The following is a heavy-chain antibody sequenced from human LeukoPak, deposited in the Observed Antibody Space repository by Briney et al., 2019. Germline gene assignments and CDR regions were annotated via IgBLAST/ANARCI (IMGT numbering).Heavy chain of an antibody. CDR3: ARMPDTAMARAYWFDP. Sequence: SETLSLTCAVYGGSFSGYYWSWIRQPPGKGLEWIGEINHSGSTNYNPSLKSRVTISVDTYKNQFSLKLSSVTAADTAVYYCARMPDTAMARAYWFDPWGQGTLVTVSS. V-gene: IGHV4-34*01. CDR2: INHSGST. CDR1: GGSFSGYY. J-gene: IGHJ5*02. D-gene: IGHD5-18*01.